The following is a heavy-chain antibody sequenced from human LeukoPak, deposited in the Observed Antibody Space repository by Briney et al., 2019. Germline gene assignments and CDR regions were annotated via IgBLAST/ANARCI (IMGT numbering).Heavy chain of an antibody. D-gene: IGHD1-26*01. CDR3: AREPPRSGATQAQPFDY. CDR1: GGSISSGSYY. J-gene: IGHJ4*02. V-gene: IGHV4-61*02. CDR2: IYTSGST. Sequence: SETLSLTCTVSGGSISSGSYYWSWIRQPAGKGLEWIGRIYTSGSTNYNPSLKSRVPMSVDTSKNQFSLKLSSVTAADTAVYYCAREPPRSGATQAQPFDYWGQGTLVTVSS.